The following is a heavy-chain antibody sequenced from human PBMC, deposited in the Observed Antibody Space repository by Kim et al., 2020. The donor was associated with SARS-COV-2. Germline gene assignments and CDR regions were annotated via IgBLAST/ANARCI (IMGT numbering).Heavy chain of an antibody. V-gene: IGHV3-33*06. CDR1: GFTFSSYG. Sequence: GGSLRLSCAASGFTFSSYGMPWVRQAPGKGLEWVAVIWCDGSNKYYADSVTVRFTISIDNSKNTLYLQLNILRAEAAAVYDCSKTSGSRRCYWFYPWCQG. CDR3: SKTSGSRRCYWFYP. D-gene: IGHD6-19*01. J-gene: IGHJ5*02. CDR2: IWCDGSNK.